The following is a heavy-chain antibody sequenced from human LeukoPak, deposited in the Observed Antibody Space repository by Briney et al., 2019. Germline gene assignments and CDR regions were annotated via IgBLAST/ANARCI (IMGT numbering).Heavy chain of an antibody. CDR2: IHPGRGDT. CDR3: ARDHNWGPDY. CDR1: GYTFTDHY. J-gene: IGHJ4*02. V-gene: IGHV1-2*02. Sequence: ASVKVSCKALGYTFTDHYFHWLRQAPGQGLEWMGWIHPGRGDTNYAQKFQGKVSLTRDTSISTAYMELSRLTSDDTAVYYCARDHNWGPDYWGQGTLVSVSS. D-gene: IGHD7-27*01.